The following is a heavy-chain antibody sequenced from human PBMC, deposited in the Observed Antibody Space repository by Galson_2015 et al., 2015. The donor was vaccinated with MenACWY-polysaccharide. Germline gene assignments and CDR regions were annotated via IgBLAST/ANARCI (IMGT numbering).Heavy chain of an antibody. J-gene: IGHJ4*01. CDR2: ISWNSGSI. CDR1: GFTFDNYA. D-gene: IGHD6-19*01. V-gene: IGHV3-9*01. Sequence: SLRLSCAASGFTFDNYAMHWVRQAPGKGLEWVSGISWNSGSIGYADSVKGRFTISRDNAKNSLYLQMNSLRAEDTALYYCAKGRYDSGWNYFDIWGHGILVTVFS. CDR3: AKGRYDSGWNYFDI.